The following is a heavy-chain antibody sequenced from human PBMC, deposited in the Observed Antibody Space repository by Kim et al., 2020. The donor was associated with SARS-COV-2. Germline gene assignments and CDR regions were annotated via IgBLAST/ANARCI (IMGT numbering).Heavy chain of an antibody. J-gene: IGHJ4*02. D-gene: IGHD5-18*01. V-gene: IGHV3-23*01. Sequence: GGSLRLSCAASGFTFSSYAMSWVRQAPGKGLEWVSAISGSGGSTYYADSVKGRFTISRDNSKNTLYLQMNSLRAEDTAVYYCAKGAWIQLWYPTPVCDYWGQGTLVTVSS. CDR1: GFTFSSYA. CDR3: AKGAWIQLWYPTPVCDY. CDR2: ISGSGGST.